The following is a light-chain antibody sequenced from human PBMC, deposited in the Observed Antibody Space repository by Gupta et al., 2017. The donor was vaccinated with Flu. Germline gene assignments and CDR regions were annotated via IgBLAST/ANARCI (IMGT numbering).Light chain of an antibody. J-gene: IGLJ3*02. CDR1: SSNIGSNN. Sequence: THPPSASGPPRQRVSITCSGSSSNIGSNNVNWYQHLPGTAPRLLIHSNDYRPSGVPDRFSGSRSGTSASLVIGGLQSEDEADYYCQTWDDSLNGPVFGGGTKLTVL. CDR3: QTWDDSLNGPV. V-gene: IGLV1-44*01. CDR2: SND.